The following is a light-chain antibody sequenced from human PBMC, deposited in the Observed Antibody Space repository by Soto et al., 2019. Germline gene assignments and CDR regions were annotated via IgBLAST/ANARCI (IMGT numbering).Light chain of an antibody. Sequence: QTVVSQEPSFSVSPGETVTLTCGLTSASVLTSYYPSWYQQPPGQAPRTLIYSTNIRSSGVPDRFSGSILGNKAALTSTGAQADDECDYYCALYGGAGTVVFCGGTKLTVL. J-gene: IGLJ2*01. CDR3: ALYGGAGTVV. V-gene: IGLV8-61*01. CDR2: STN. CDR1: SASVLTSYY.